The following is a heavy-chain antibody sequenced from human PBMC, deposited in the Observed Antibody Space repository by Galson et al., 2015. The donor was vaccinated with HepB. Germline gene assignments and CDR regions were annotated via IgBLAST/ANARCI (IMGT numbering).Heavy chain of an antibody. CDR3: AKACIAVAGTDPSDYYHYGMDI. D-gene: IGHD6-19*01. Sequence: SLRLSCAASGFTFSSYAMSWVRQAPGKGLEWVSAISGSGGSTYYADSVKGRFTISRDNSKNTLYLQMNSLRAEDTAVYYCAKACIAVAGTDPSDYYHYGMDIWGQGTTVTVSS. J-gene: IGHJ6*02. CDR2: ISGSGGST. V-gene: IGHV3-23*01. CDR1: GFTFSSYA.